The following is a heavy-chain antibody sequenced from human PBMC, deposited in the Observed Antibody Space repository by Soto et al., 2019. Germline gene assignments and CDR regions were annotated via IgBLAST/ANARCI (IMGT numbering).Heavy chain of an antibody. D-gene: IGHD3-10*02. V-gene: IGHV3-23*01. CDR3: AKDLRPSCSNYFDY. J-gene: IGHJ4*02. Sequence: GGSLRLSCAASGFTFSSYAMSWVRQAPGKGLEWVSAISGSGGSTYYADSVKCRFTISRDNSKNTLYLQMNSLRAEDTAVYYCAKDLRPSCSNYFDYWGQGTLVTVSS. CDR2: ISGSGGST. CDR1: GFTFSSYA.